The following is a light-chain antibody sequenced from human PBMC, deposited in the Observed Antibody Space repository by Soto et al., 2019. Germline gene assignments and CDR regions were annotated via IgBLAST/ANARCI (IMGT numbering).Light chain of an antibody. CDR2: ATS. V-gene: IGKV1-39*01. CDR1: QAIHSY. Sequence: DIQMTQSPSSLSASVGDRVTITCRASQAIHSYLNWYQQKPGKAPNLLIFATSTLQSGVPSRFSGSGSGTDFTLTISSLQPEDFATYYCQQRETFGPGTKLDLK. CDR3: QQRET. J-gene: IGKJ3*01.